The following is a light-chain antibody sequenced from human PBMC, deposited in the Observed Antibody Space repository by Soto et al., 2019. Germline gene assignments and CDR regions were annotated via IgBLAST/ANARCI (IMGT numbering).Light chain of an antibody. CDR3: QQSYTTPYT. J-gene: IGKJ2*01. CDR2: AAS. V-gene: IGKV1-39*01. Sequence: DIQMTQSPSSLSASVGDRVTVTCRASQRIGTYVNWYQQKPGKAPYLLIYAASRLQSGVPSKFSGSGSGTDFTLTISSLQTEDFATYYCQQSYTTPYTFGQGTKLEIK. CDR1: QRIGTY.